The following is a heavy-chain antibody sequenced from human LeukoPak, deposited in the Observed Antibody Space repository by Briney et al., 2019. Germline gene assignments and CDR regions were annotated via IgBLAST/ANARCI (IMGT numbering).Heavy chain of an antibody. J-gene: IGHJ4*02. CDR1: GFTLSSHG. CDR2: ISYDGDIK. CDR3: ARETDSSGWFYFDY. D-gene: IGHD6-13*01. Sequence: GSLRLSCAASGFTLSSHGMHWVRQAPGKGLEWVALISYDGDIKYYADSMKGRFTISKNNSKNTLYLQMNSLRIEDTAVYYCARETDSSGWFYFDYWGQGTLVTVSS. V-gene: IGHV3-30*03.